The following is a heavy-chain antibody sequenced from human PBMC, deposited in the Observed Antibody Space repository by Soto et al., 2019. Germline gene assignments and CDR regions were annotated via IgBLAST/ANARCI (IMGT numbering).Heavy chain of an antibody. V-gene: IGHV1-8*01. J-gene: IGHJ6*02. CDR2: MNPNSGNT. CDR1: GYTFTSYD. Sequence: QVQLVQSGAEVKKPGASVKVSCKASGYTFTSYDINWVRQATGQGLEGMGWMNPNSGNTGYAQKVQGRVTMTRNTSKSTAYMELSSLRSEDTAVYYCEREKTSYGMDDWGQGPTVTVSS. CDR3: EREKTSYGMDD.